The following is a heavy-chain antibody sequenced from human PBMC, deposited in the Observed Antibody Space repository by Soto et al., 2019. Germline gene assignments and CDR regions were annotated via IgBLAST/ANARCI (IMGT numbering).Heavy chain of an antibody. CDR2: IYSGGST. D-gene: IGHD2-15*01. CDR1: GFTVSSNY. CDR3: AREGVVAASD. Sequence: EVQLVESGGGLVQPGGSLRLSCAASGFTVSSNYMSWVRQAPGKGLEWVSVIYSGGSTNYADSVKGRFTISRDNSKKPLYLQMNSLRAEDTAVYYCAREGVVAASDWGQGTLVTVSS. V-gene: IGHV3-66*01. J-gene: IGHJ4*02.